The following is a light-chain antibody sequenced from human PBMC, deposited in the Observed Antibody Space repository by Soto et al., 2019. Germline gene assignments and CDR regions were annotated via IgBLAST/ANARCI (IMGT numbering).Light chain of an antibody. J-gene: IGKJ3*01. CDR1: QNILYKSKNKNY. V-gene: IGKV4-1*01. Sequence: TINCKSSQNILYKSKNKNYLAWYQQKPGQPPKLLIYWASTRESGVPDRFSGSGSGTDFTIPLTGLQGEDGIVDYCQLRSITLSTLRPGTKVDIK. CDR3: QLRSITLST. CDR2: WAS.